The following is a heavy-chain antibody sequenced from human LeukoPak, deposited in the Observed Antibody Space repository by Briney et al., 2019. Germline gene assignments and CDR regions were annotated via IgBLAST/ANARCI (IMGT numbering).Heavy chain of an antibody. J-gene: IGHJ4*02. CDR1: GYTFTSYG. D-gene: IGHD6-19*01. CDR2: ISAYNGNT. Sequence: ATVKVSCKASGYTFTSYGISWVRQAPGQGLEWMGWISAYNGNTNYAQKLQGRVTMTTDTSTSTAYMELRSLRSDDTAVYYCARDDEYSSGWYGIDYWGQGTLVTVSS. CDR3: ARDDEYSSGWYGIDY. V-gene: IGHV1-18*01.